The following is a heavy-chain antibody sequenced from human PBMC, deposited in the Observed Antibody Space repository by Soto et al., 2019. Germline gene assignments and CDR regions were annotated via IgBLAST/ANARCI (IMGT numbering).Heavy chain of an antibody. CDR2: ISYDENYK. CDR3: GGSRCVVGARSRWFDP. CDR1: GFTFSTYA. V-gene: IGHV3-30*04. Sequence: QVQLVESGGGVVQPGRSLRLSCAASGFTFSTYAMHWVRQAPGKGLEWVAVISYDENYKYYADSVKGRLTISRDNSKNTVFVQMNSLRTEDTAVYYFGGSRCVVGARSRWFDPWGQGTLVTVSS. D-gene: IGHD1-26*01. J-gene: IGHJ5*02.